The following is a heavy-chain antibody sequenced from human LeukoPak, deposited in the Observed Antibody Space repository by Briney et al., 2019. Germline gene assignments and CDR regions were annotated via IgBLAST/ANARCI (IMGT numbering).Heavy chain of an antibody. CDR2: ITSSDRT. J-gene: IGHJ4*02. V-gene: IGHV3-23*01. Sequence: GGSLRLSCAASGFTFSSYAVAWVRQAPGKGLEWVSSITSSDRTYYADSVKGRFTISRDNSKNTLYMEMTSLRAEDTAVYYCAKGGYGDCYWGQGTLVTVSS. D-gene: IGHD4-17*01. CDR1: GFTFSSYA. CDR3: AKGGYGDCY.